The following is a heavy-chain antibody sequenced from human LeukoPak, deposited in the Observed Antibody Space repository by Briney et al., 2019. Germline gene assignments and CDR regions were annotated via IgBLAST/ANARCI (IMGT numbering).Heavy chain of an antibody. J-gene: IGHJ6*04. CDR2: ISSSGSTI. D-gene: IGHD3-10*02. CDR1: GFTFSSYE. Sequence: GGSLRPSCAASGFTFSSYEMNWVRQAPGKGLEWVSYISSSGSTIYYADSVKGRFTISRDNAKNSPYLQMNSLRAEDTAVYYCAELGITMIGGVWGKGTTVTISS. V-gene: IGHV3-48*03. CDR3: AELGITMIGGV.